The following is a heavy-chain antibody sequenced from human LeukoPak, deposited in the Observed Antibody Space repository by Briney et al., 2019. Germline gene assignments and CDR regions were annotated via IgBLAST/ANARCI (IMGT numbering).Heavy chain of an antibody. D-gene: IGHD6-13*01. Sequence: SETLSLTCTVSGGSIRNYYWSWIRQPPGKGLEWVGYIYYSGSTNYNPSLKSRVTISVDTSRNQFSLKLSSVTAADTAVYYCARVYYSSSYDYWYFDLWGRGTLVTVSS. V-gene: IGHV4-59*01. CDR3: ARVYYSSSYDYWYFDL. CDR2: IYYSGST. J-gene: IGHJ2*01. CDR1: GGSIRNYY.